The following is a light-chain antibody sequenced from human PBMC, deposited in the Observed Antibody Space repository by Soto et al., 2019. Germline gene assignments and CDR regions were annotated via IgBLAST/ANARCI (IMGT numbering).Light chain of an antibody. J-gene: IGKJ2*01. Sequence: ETVMPQSPGTLSLSPGERATLSCRASQSVSSGYLAWYQQKPGQAPRLLIFGASNWATGIPDRFTGSGSGTDCNLTISRLEPEDFAVYYCQQYGISQNTFGQGTKLEIK. V-gene: IGKV3-20*01. CDR3: QQYGISQNT. CDR1: QSVSSGY. CDR2: GAS.